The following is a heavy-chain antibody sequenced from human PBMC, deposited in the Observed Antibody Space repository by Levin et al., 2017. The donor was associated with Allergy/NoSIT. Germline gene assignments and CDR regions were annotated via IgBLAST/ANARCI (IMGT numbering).Heavy chain of an antibody. CDR3: ARRMTY. CDR2: IHSSTNTI. V-gene: IGHV3-48*02. D-gene: IGHD2-15*01. CDR1: GFTFSSYS. J-gene: IGHJ4*02. Sequence: PGGSLRLSCSASGFTFSSYSMNWVRQAPGKGLEWVSYIHSSTNTIYYADSVKGRFTISRDNARNSLYLQMNNLRDEDTAVYYCARRMTYWGQGALVTVSS.